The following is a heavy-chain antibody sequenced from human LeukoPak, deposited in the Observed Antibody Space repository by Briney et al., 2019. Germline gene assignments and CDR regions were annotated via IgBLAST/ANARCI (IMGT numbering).Heavy chain of an antibody. CDR1: GSSFTSYW. CDR3: ARPIFGVVIPLYFDY. V-gene: IGHV5-51*01. Sequence: GESLQISCKGSGSSFTSYWIGWVRQLPGKGLEWTGIIYPGDSDTRYSPSFQGQVTISADKSISTAYLQWSSLKASDTAMYYCARPIFGVVIPLYFDYWGQGTLVTVSS. D-gene: IGHD3-3*01. CDR2: IYPGDSDT. J-gene: IGHJ4*02.